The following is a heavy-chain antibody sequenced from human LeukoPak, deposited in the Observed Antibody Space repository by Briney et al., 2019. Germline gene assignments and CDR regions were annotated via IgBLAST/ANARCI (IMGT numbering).Heavy chain of an antibody. CDR2: IYHSGST. CDR3: ARGLRGIMIRGAITDLNWFDA. J-gene: IGHJ5*02. CDR1: GDSISSGDYY. Sequence: SQTLSLTCTVSGDSISSGDYYWTWIRQPPGKGLEWIGYIYHSGSTHYNSSLKSRLTISVDTSKNQFSLKLSSVTAADTAVYYCARGLRGIMIRGAITDLNWFDAWGQGTLVIVSS. D-gene: IGHD3-10*01. V-gene: IGHV4-30-4*01.